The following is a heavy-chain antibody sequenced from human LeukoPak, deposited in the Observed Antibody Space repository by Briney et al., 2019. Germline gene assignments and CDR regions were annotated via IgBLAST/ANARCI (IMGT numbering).Heavy chain of an antibody. D-gene: IGHD6-19*01. Sequence: PGGSLRLSCAASGFTFSSYSMNWVRQAPGKGLEWVSSISSSSSYIYYADSVKGRFTISRDNAKNSLYLQMNSLRAEDTAVYYCARDQIAVAGQYYYYYYMDVWGKGTTVTVSS. CDR1: GFTFSSYS. J-gene: IGHJ6*03. CDR3: ARDQIAVAGQYYYYYYMDV. V-gene: IGHV3-21*01. CDR2: ISSSSSYI.